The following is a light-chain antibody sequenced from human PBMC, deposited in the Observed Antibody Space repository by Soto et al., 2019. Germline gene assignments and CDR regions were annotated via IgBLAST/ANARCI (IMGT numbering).Light chain of an antibody. CDR2: KAS. V-gene: IGKV1-5*03. Sequence: DIQMTQSPSTLSASVGDRVTITCRASQSISGWLAWYQQKPGKAPNLLFYKASNLESGAPPRLSGSGSGTEFTLTISGLQPDDFATYYCQEYSSPSRTFGQGTKVELK. J-gene: IGKJ1*01. CDR1: QSISGW. CDR3: QEYSSPSRT.